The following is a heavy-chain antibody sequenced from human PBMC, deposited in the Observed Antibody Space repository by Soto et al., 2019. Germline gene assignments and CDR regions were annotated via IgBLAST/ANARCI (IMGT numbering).Heavy chain of an antibody. J-gene: IGHJ6*02. D-gene: IGHD6-19*01. V-gene: IGHV6-1*01. CDR2: TYYRSKWYN. CDR3: ARGLWLVEFGYYGMDV. Sequence: PSQTLSLTCAISGDSVSSNSAAWNWIRQSPSRGLEWLGRTYYRSKWYNDYAVSVKSRITVNPDTSKNQFSLQLNSVTPEDTAVYYCARGLWLVEFGYYGMDVWGQGTMVTVSS. CDR1: GDSVSSNSAA.